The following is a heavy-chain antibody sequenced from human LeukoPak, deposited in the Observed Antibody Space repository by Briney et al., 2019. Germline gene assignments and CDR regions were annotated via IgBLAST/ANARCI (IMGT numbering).Heavy chain of an antibody. D-gene: IGHD6-13*01. CDR1: GFTFSSYI. CDR2: IRSSSGTI. V-gene: IGHV3-48*02. CDR3: ARDRITAAGRSSYGMDV. Sequence: GGALRLSCAASGFTFSSYIMNWVRQAPGKGLEWVSYIRSSSGTIYYADSVKGRVTISRDNAKNTLYLQMNSLRDEDTAVYYCARDRITAAGRSSYGMDVWGQGTTVTVSS. J-gene: IGHJ6*02.